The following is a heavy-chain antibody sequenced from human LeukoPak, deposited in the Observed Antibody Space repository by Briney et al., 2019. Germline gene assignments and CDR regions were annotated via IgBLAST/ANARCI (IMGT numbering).Heavy chain of an antibody. Sequence: GGSLRLSCAASGFTFSSYAMSWVRQAPGKGLEWVSAISGSGGSTYYADSVKGRFTISRDNSKNTLYLQMNSLRAEDTAVYYCAKSPRRSTPYYYYMDVWGKGTTVTVSS. CDR3: AKSPRRSTPYYYYMDV. CDR1: GFTFSSYA. J-gene: IGHJ6*03. D-gene: IGHD2-2*01. V-gene: IGHV3-23*01. CDR2: ISGSGGST.